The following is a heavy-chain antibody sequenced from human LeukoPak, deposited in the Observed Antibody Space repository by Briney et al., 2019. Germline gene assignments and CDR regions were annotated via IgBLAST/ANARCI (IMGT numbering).Heavy chain of an antibody. CDR2: MYYSGTA. Sequence: PSETLSLTCTVSGGSNSSSSYYWGWIRQAPGKGLEWIGYMYYSGTAYYNMSLKRRVTISVDTSKNQFSLKLSSVTATDTAVYYCAGSGTYSDDAFDIWGQGTMVTVSS. CDR3: AGSGTYSDDAFDI. D-gene: IGHD3-10*01. CDR1: GGSNSSSSYY. J-gene: IGHJ3*02. V-gene: IGHV4-39*01.